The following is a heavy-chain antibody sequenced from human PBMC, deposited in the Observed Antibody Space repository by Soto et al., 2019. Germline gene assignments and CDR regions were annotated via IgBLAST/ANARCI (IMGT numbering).Heavy chain of an antibody. Sequence: SETLSLTCAVSGGSISSSNWWSWVRQPPGKGLEWIGEIYHSGITNYSPSLKSRVTISVDKSKNQFSLKLNSVTAADTAVYYCARKIYDNYGYFDYWGQGTLVTVSS. J-gene: IGHJ4*02. CDR1: GGSISSSNW. V-gene: IGHV4-4*02. CDR3: ARKIYDNYGYFDY. CDR2: IYHSGIT. D-gene: IGHD3-9*01.